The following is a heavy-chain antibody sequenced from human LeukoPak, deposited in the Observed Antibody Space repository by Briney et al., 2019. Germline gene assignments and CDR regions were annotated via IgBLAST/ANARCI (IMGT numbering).Heavy chain of an antibody. CDR1: GGSISSYY. V-gene: IGHV4-59*08. Sequence: PETLSLTCTVSGGSISSYYWSWIRQPPGKGLEWIGYIYYSGSTNYNPSLKSRVTMSVDTSKNQFSLKLSSVTAADTAVYYCARVRGDCSGGSCSIDYWGQGTLVTVSS. D-gene: IGHD2-15*01. CDR2: IYYSGST. CDR3: ARVRGDCSGGSCSIDY. J-gene: IGHJ4*02.